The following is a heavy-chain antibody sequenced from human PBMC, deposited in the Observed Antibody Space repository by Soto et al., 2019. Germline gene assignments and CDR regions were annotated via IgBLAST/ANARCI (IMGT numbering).Heavy chain of an antibody. V-gene: IGHV1-24*01. Sequence: ASVKVSCKVSGYTLTELSMHWVRQAPGKGLEWMRGFDPEDGETIYAQKFQGRVTMTEDTSTDTAYMELSSLRSEDTAVYYCATGRDIFGVATKVSGMDVWGQGTTVTASS. D-gene: IGHD3-3*02. CDR1: GYTLTELS. CDR2: FDPEDGET. CDR3: ATGRDIFGVATKVSGMDV. J-gene: IGHJ6*02.